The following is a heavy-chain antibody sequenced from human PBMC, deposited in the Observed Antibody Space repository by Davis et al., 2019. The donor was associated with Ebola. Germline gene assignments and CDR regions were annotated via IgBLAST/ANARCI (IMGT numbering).Heavy chain of an antibody. CDR1: GFVFSSYV. CDR2: LGLSADT. Sequence: GESLKISCAASGFVFSSYVMSWVRRAPGKGLEWVSTLGLSADTYYADSVKGRFTISRDNSKNTLSLQMNSLRDEDTAMYFCARGDGYVYFQNWGQGTLVTVSS. CDR3: ARGDGYVYFQN. V-gene: IGHV3-23*01. D-gene: IGHD5-24*01. J-gene: IGHJ1*01.